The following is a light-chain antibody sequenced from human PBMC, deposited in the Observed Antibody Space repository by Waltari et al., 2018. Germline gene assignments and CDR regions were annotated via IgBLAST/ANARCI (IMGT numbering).Light chain of an antibody. CDR3: MQGSLWPPT. V-gene: IGKV2-30*02. Sequence: DVVLTQSPLSLPVTLGQPASISCSSSQGLVHSAGTNSLNWFHQRPGQSPRRLIYKVSHRDSGVPDTFSGSGSGTDFTLKISRVEAEDVGVYYCMQGSLWPPTFGAGTKVEIK. J-gene: IGKJ4*01. CDR2: KVS. CDR1: QGLVHSAGTNS.